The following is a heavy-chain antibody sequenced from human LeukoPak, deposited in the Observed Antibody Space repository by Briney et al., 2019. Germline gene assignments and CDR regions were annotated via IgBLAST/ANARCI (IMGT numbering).Heavy chain of an antibody. Sequence: PGGSLRLSCAASGFTFSSYSMNWVRQAPGKGLEWVSSISSSSSYIYYADSVKGRFTISRDNAKNSLYLQMNSLRAEDTAVYYCARQVVVVTPASLDYWGQGTLVTVSS. CDR2: ISSSSSYI. D-gene: IGHD3-22*01. CDR3: ARQVVVVTPASLDY. J-gene: IGHJ4*02. CDR1: GFTFSSYS. V-gene: IGHV3-21*01.